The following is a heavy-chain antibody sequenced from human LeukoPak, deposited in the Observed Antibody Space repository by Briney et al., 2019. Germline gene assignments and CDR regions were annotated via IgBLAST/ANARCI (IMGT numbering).Heavy chain of an antibody. D-gene: IGHD2-21*02. CDR1: GFTVSSNY. Sequence: PGGSLRLSCAASGFTVSSNYMSWVRQAPGKGLEWVSVIYSGGSTYYVDSVKGRFTISRDNSKNTLYLQMNSLRVEDTAVYFCVKDLSDRDVDYWGQGTLVTASS. V-gene: IGHV3-66*01. CDR2: IYSGGST. CDR3: VKDLSDRDVDY. J-gene: IGHJ4*02.